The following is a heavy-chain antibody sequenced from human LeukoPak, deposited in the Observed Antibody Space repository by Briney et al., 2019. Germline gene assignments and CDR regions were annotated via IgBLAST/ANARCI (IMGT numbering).Heavy chain of an antibody. CDR1: GGSISSSSYY. Sequence: PSETLSLTCTVSGGSISSSSYYWGWIRQPPGKGLEWIGSIYYSGSTYYNPSLKSRVTISVDTSKNQFSLKLSSVTAADTAVYYCARGGSNWDYYYYMDVWGKGTTVTISS. D-gene: IGHD1-26*01. J-gene: IGHJ6*03. V-gene: IGHV4-39*07. CDR3: ARGGSNWDYYYYMDV. CDR2: IYYSGST.